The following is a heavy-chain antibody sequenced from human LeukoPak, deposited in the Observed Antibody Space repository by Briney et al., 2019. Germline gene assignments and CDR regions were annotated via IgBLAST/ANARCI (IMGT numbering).Heavy chain of an antibody. CDR1: GYTFIGYY. CDR3: ARSSIIAAAGPYYFDY. Sequence: ASVKVSCKASGYTFIGYYVHWVRQAPGQGPEWMGWINSKSGGTNYAQKFQGRVAMTRDTSISTAYMELSSLRSEDTAVYYCARSSIIAAAGPYYFDYWGQGTLVTVSS. D-gene: IGHD6-13*01. V-gene: IGHV1-2*02. J-gene: IGHJ4*02. CDR2: INSKSGGT.